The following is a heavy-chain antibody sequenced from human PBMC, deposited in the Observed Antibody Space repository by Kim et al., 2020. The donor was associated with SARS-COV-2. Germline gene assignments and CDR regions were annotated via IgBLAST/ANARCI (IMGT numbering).Heavy chain of an antibody. CDR2: IIPIFGTA. D-gene: IGHD3-22*01. J-gene: IGHJ3*02. CDR1: GGTFSSYA. Sequence: SVKVSCKASGGTFSSYAISWVRQAPGQGLEWMGGIIPIFGTANYAQKFQGRVTITADESTSTAYMELSSLRSEDTAVYYCASRTYYYDSSGYQNMLLQGLSAFDIWGQGTMVTVSS. CDR3: ASRTYYYDSSGYQNMLLQGLSAFDI. V-gene: IGHV1-69*13.